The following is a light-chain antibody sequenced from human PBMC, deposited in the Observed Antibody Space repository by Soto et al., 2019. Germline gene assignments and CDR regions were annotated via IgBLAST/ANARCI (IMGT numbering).Light chain of an antibody. CDR3: QQRRNWPIT. Sequence: EIVLTQSPATLSLPPGERATLSCRASQSVSSYLAWYQQKPGQAPRLLIYDASNRATGIPARFSGSGSGTDFTLTISSLEPEDFAVYYCQQRRNWPITFGQGTRLEIK. V-gene: IGKV3-11*01. CDR2: DAS. J-gene: IGKJ5*01. CDR1: QSVSSY.